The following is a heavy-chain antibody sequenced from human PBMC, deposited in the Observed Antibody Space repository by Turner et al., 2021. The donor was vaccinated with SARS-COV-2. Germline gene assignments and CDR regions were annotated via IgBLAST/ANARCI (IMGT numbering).Heavy chain of an antibody. V-gene: IGHV3-21*01. CDR3: SRWAYYDSSGYYPSHFDY. D-gene: IGHD3-22*01. CDR2: SSNSNTDI. Sequence: EVQLVESGGGLVKPGGSLRLSCAASGFHFSSYSMNWVRQAAGKRREWFSDSSNSNTDIYYADSVKGLFTISRDNANDSLYLQMNSLRAEDTAVYYCSRWAYYDSSGYYPSHFDYWGQGTLVTVSS. CDR1: GFHFSSYS. J-gene: IGHJ4*02.